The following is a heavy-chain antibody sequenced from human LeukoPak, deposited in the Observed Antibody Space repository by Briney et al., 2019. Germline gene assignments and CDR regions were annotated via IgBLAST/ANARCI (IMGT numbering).Heavy chain of an antibody. CDR3: ARVPGLTRYFDY. CDR1: GFTFTCCW. V-gene: IGHV3-7*01. Sequence: GGSLRLSCAASGFTFTCCWMSWVRQAPGKGLEWVASIKQDGREKFYADSVKGRFTMSRDNAKNSLYLQMNSLRAEDTAVYYCARVPGLTRYFDYWGQGILVTVSS. J-gene: IGHJ4*03. D-gene: IGHD4/OR15-4a*01. CDR2: IKQDGREK.